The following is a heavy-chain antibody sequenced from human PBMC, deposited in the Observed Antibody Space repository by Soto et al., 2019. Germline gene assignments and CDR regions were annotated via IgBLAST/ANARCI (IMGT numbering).Heavy chain of an antibody. CDR1: GGSIRVGGYY. V-gene: IGHV4-39*01. D-gene: IGHD5-12*01. Sequence: SETLSLTCTVSGGSIRVGGYYWGWIRQPPGKGLEWVATIYYSGTTYYNPSLKSRLTISLDTSRNQFSLDLTSVTAADTAVYYCARLAYSHYSTWGQGTLVTVSS. CDR2: IYYSGTT. CDR3: ARLAYSHYST. J-gene: IGHJ4*02.